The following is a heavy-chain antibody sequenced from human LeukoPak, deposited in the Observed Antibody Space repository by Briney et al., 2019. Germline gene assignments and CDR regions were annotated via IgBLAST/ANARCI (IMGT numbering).Heavy chain of an antibody. CDR1: GFTFSIYE. V-gene: IGHV3-48*03. CDR2: ISSSGSTV. J-gene: IGHJ4*02. D-gene: IGHD6-19*01. Sequence: QPGGSLRLSCAATGFTFSIYEMHWVRQAPGKGLEWVSDISSSGSTVYYADSVKGRFTTSRDNAKNFLYLQMHSLRAEDTAVYYCSLLAVASPLDYWGQGTLVTVSS. CDR3: SLLAVASPLDY.